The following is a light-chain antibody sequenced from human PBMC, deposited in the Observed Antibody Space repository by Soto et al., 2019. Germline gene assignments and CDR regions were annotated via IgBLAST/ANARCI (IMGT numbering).Light chain of an antibody. J-gene: IGKJ5*01. V-gene: IGKV2-30*02. CDR1: QSFLQSDRIDY. CDR2: KVS. Sequence: DGVITQSTLSLPVTLGQPASISCRSNQSFLQSDRIDYVSWYQQRRGRSPRRLFCKVSNRDSGVPARCSGSGSGTDFALKSSRVEADDVGVYCCMQGTHWPITFGQGTRLEIK. CDR3: MQGTHWPIT.